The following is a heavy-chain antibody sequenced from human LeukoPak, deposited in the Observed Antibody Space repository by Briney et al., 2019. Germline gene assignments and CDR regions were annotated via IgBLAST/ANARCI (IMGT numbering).Heavy chain of an antibody. D-gene: IGHD3-3*01. J-gene: IGHJ4*02. CDR2: INPNSGGT. V-gene: IGHV1-2*02. CDR1: GYTFTSYY. Sequence: ASVTVSCKASGYTFTSYYMHWVRQAPGQGLEWMGWINPNSGGTNYAQKFQGRVTMTRDTSISTAYMELSRLRSDDTAVYYCARVEGPSIFGVIDYWGQGTLVTVSS. CDR3: ARVEGPSIFGVIDY.